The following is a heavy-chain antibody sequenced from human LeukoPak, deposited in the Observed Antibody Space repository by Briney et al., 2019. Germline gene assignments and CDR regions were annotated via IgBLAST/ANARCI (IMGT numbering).Heavy chain of an antibody. CDR1: GYTFTSYY. V-gene: IGHV1-46*01. Sequence: ASVKVSCKASGYTFTSYYMHWVRQAPGQGLEWMGIINPSGGSTSYAQKFQGRVTMTRDTSTSIVYMELSSLRSEDTAVYYCARDPPEQWLDTGSFDYWGQGTLVTVSS. CDR3: ARDPPEQWLDTGSFDY. D-gene: IGHD6-19*01. CDR2: INPSGGST. J-gene: IGHJ4*02.